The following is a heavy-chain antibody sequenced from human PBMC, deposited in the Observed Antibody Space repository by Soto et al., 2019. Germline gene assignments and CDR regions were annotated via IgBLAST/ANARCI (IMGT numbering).Heavy chain of an antibody. CDR1: GGSISSSSYY. CDR2: IYYSGST. V-gene: IGHV4-39*01. Sequence: TSETLSLTCTVSGGSISSSSYYWGWIRQPPGKGLEWIGSIYYSGSTYYNPSLKSRVTISVDTSKNQFSLKLSSVTAADTAVYYCARHQPDSRFGELFYYYYMDVWGKGTTVTVSS. J-gene: IGHJ6*03. D-gene: IGHD3-10*01. CDR3: ARHQPDSRFGELFYYYYMDV.